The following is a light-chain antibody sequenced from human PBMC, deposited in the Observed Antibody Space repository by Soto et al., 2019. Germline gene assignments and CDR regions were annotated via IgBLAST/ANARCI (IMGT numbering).Light chain of an antibody. CDR3: CSYASSATWV. J-gene: IGLJ3*02. V-gene: IGLV2-8*01. CDR2: EVT. CDR1: SSDVGGYNY. Sequence: QSALTQPPSASGSPGQSVTISCTGTSSDVGGYNYVSWYQQHPGKAPRLVIYEVTKRPSGVPDRFSGSKSGNTASLTVSGLQADDEADYYCCSYASSATWVFGGGTKLTVL.